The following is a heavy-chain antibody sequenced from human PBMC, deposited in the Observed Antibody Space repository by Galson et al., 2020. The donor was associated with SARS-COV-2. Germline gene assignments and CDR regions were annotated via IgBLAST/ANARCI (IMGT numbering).Heavy chain of an antibody. J-gene: IGHJ4*02. D-gene: IGHD1-26*01. CDR1: GFTFSSYA. Sequence: GGSLRLSCAASGFTFSSYAMSWVRQAPGKGLEWVSAISGSGGSTYYADSVKGRFTISRDNSKNTLYLQMNSLRAEDTAVYYCASRISTRYSGSFAPDLDYWGQGTLVTVSS. CDR2: ISGSGGST. V-gene: IGHV3-23*01. CDR3: ASRISTRYSGSFAPDLDY.